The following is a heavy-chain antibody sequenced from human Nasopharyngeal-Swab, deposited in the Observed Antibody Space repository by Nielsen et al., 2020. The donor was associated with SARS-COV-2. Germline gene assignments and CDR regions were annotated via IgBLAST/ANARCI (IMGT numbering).Heavy chain of an antibody. CDR3: ARDTAAYYYGSGSYYIPPNY. Sequence: APGQWLAGLGWISAYNGNTNYAQKLQGRVTMTTDTSTSTAYMELRSLRSDDTAVYYCARDTAAYYYGSGSYYIPPNYWGQGTLVTVSS. J-gene: IGHJ4*02. CDR2: ISAYNGNT. D-gene: IGHD3-10*01. V-gene: IGHV1-18*01.